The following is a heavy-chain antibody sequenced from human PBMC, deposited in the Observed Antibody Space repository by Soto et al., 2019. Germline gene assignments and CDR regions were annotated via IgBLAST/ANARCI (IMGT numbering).Heavy chain of an antibody. V-gene: IGHV4-34*01. D-gene: IGHD2-2*01. J-gene: IGHJ4*01. CDR2: INDSGTT. CDR1: GGSFSGFY. CDR3: ASGPGMQTRGSPHFDN. Sequence: PSETLSLTCAGYGGSFSGFYWSWFRQPPGKGLEWIGEINDSGTTNYNPSLKSRVTMSVDTSKNQFSLKLNSVTAADAAVDYCASGPGMQTRGSPHFDNLGQETPLTISS.